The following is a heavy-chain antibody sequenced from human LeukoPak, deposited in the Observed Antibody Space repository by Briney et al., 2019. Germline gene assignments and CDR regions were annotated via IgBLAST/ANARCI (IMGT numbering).Heavy chain of an antibody. CDR3: ARTPHSYGSGSYPLY. D-gene: IGHD3-10*01. Sequence: GASVKVSCKASGGTFSSYAISWVRQAPGQGLEWMGRIIPILGIANYAQKFQGRVTITADKSTSTAYMELSSLRSEDTAVYYCARTPHSYGSGSYPLYWGQGTLVTVSS. V-gene: IGHV1-69*04. CDR2: IIPILGIA. CDR1: GGTFSSYA. J-gene: IGHJ4*02.